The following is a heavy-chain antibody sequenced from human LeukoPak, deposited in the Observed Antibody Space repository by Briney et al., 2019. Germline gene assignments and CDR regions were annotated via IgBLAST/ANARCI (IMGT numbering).Heavy chain of an antibody. CDR3: AGESGYHYGSGSSTAYYYYGMDV. J-gene: IGHJ6*04. Sequence: GASVKVSCKASGYTFTSYGISWVRQAPGQGLEWMGWISAYNGNTNYAQKLQGRVTMTTDTSTSTAYMELRSLRSDDTAVCYCAGESGYHYGSGSSTAYYYYGMDVWGKGTTVTVSS. D-gene: IGHD3-10*01. CDR1: GYTFTSYG. V-gene: IGHV1-18*04. CDR2: ISAYNGNT.